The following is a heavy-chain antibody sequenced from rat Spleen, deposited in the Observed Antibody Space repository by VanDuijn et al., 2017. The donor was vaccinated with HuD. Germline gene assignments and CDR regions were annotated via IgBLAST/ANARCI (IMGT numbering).Heavy chain of an antibody. CDR1: GFTFSNYY. J-gene: IGHJ2*01. D-gene: IGHD1-1*01. V-gene: IGHV5-25*01. Sequence: EVQLVESGGGLVQPGRSLKLSCAASGFTFSNYYMAWVRQAPKKGLEWVATISTSGSRTYYPDSVKGRFTISRDNAKSSLYLQMNSLKSEDTATYYCARQRDSGLDYWGQGVMVTVSS. CDR3: ARQRDSGLDY. CDR2: ISTSGSRT.